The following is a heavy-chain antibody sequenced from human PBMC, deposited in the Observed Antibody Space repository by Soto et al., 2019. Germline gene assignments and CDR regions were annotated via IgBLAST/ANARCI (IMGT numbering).Heavy chain of an antibody. Sequence: EVQLLESGGGLVQPGGSLRLSCAASEFTFSSNAMHWVRQAPGKGLEWVSGITGSGSTTFYADSVKGRFTISRDNSKNTLYLHMNCLRAEDTAIYYCAKDFTAYLSSWFHFWGQGTLVTVSS. J-gene: IGHJ5*01. D-gene: IGHD6-13*01. CDR3: AKDFTAYLSSWFHF. V-gene: IGHV3-23*01. CDR1: EFTFSSNA. CDR2: ITGSGSTT.